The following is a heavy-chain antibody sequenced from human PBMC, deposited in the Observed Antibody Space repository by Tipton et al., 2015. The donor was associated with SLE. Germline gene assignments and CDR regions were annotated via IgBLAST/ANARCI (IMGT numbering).Heavy chain of an antibody. J-gene: IGHJ6*02. CDR1: GGSISSHY. V-gene: IGHV4-59*11. D-gene: IGHD3-16*01. Sequence: TLSLTCTVSGGSISSHYWSWIRQPPGKGLEWIGYIYTSGSTNYNPSLKSRVTISVDTSKNQFSLKLSSVTAADTAVYYCARGGGYYGMDVWGQGTTVTVSS. CDR2: IYTSGST. CDR3: ARGGGYYGMDV.